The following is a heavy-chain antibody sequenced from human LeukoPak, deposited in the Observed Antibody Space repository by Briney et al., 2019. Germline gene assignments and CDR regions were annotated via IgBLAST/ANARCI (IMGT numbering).Heavy chain of an antibody. CDR2: INSDGSST. CDR3: ARGGFGIVVVSAIDY. J-gene: IGHJ4*02. CDR1: GFTFRNYW. Sequence: GGSLRLSCAASGFTFRNYWMHWVRQAPGKGLVWVSRINSDGSSTTCADSVKGRFTMSRDNAKNTLYLQMNSLRAEDTAVYYCARGGFGIVVVSAIDYWGQGTLVAVSS. V-gene: IGHV3-74*01. D-gene: IGHD2-21*01.